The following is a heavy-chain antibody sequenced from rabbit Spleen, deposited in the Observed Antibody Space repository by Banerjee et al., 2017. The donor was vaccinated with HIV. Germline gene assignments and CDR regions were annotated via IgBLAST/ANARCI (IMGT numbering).Heavy chain of an antibody. Sequence: EESGGGLVKPGGTLTLTCKASGIDFSSYYYMCWVRQAPGKGLEWIASIAAGSSGSTWYASWAKGRFTISKTSSTTVTLQMTSLTAADTATYFCARDLAGVIGWNFNLWGPGTLVTVS. V-gene: IGHV1S40*01. CDR2: IAAGSSGST. CDR3: ARDLAGVIGWNFNL. J-gene: IGHJ4*01. D-gene: IGHD4-1*01. CDR1: GIDFSSYYY.